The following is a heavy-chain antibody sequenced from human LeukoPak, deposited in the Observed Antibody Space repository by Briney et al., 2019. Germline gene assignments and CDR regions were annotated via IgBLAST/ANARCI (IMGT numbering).Heavy chain of an antibody. CDR2: INHSGST. J-gene: IGHJ6*03. CDR1: GGSFSGYY. CDR3: ARLNLLWFGESGYYYYYYYMDV. Sequence: PSETLSLTCAVYGGSFSGYYWSWIRQPPGKGLEWIGEINHSGSTNYNPSLKSRVTISVDTSKNQFSLKLSSVTAADTAVYYCARLNLLWFGESGYYYYYYYMDVWGKGTTVTISS. V-gene: IGHV4-34*01. D-gene: IGHD3-10*01.